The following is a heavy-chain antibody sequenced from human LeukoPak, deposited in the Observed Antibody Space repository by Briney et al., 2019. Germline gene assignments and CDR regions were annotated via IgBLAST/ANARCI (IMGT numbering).Heavy chain of an antibody. CDR2: ISYDGSNK. V-gene: IGHV3-30*18. D-gene: IGHD3-16*01. J-gene: IGHJ4*02. Sequence: GGSLRLSCAASGFTFSSYGMHWVRQAPGKGLEWVAVISYDGSNKYYADSVKGRFTISRDNSKNTLYLQMNSLRAEDTAVYYCAKDRLMITFGEPGYWGQGTLVTVSS. CDR3: AKDRLMITFGEPGY. CDR1: GFTFSSYG.